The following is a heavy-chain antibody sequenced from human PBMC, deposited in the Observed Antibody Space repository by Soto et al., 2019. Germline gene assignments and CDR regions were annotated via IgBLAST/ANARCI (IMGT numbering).Heavy chain of an antibody. Sequence: SETLSLTCAVYGGSVNGYYWNWIRQPPGKGPEWIGEINHTGGTHYNPSLKSRVTTSVDTSKNQFSLRLSSVTAADTAIYYCATRITVFGLLIHPFDPWGQGTQVTVYS. CDR2: INHTGGT. V-gene: IGHV4-34*01. D-gene: IGHD3-3*01. CDR3: ATRITVFGLLIHPFDP. CDR1: GGSVNGYY. J-gene: IGHJ5*02.